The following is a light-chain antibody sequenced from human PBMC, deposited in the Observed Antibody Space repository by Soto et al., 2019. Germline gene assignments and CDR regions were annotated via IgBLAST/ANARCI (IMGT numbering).Light chain of an antibody. CDR3: QQYGSSPPLFT. Sequence: EIVLTQSPGTLSLSPGERATLSCRASQSVSSSYLAWYQQKPGQAPRLLIYGASSRATGIPGRFSGSGSGTDFTLTISRLEPEDFAVYYCQQYGSSPPLFTFGPGTKVDIK. CDR1: QSVSSSY. J-gene: IGKJ3*01. CDR2: GAS. V-gene: IGKV3-20*01.